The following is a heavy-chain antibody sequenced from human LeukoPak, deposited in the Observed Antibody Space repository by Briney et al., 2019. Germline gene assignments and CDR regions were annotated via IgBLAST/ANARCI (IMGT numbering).Heavy chain of an antibody. CDR1: GFPFSSSW. V-gene: IGHV3-74*01. D-gene: IGHD2-21*01. Sequence: GGSLRLSCAASGFPFSSSWVHWVRQAPGKGLVWVSRISGDGGSTEYAASVKGLFASSRDNPKHTLYLEMNSLRAEDTAVYYSAARFRDRLDIWGQGTTVTVSS. CDR2: ISGDGGST. J-gene: IGHJ3*02. CDR3: AARFRDRLDI.